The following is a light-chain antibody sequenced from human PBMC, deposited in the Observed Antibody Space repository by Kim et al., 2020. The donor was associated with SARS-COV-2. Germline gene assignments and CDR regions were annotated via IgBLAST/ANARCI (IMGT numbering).Light chain of an antibody. J-gene: IGKJ3*01. CDR3: KQSYITPFT. CDR2: AAS. Sequence: DIQMTQSPSSLSASVGDRVTITCRRTQSISSHLNWYQQKPGRAPKLLISAASTLQGGVPSRFSGSGSETDFTLTISSLQPEDFANYFCKQSYITPFTFGPGTKVDIK. V-gene: IGKV1-39*01. CDR1: QSISSH.